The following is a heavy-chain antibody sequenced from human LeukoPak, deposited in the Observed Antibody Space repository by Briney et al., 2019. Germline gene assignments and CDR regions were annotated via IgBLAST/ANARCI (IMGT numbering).Heavy chain of an antibody. J-gene: IGHJ3*02. CDR1: GFTFSSYW. Sequence: GGSLSLSCAASGFTFSSYWMHWVRQAPGKGLVWVSRINSDGSSTSYADSVKGRFTISRDNAKNTLYLQMNSLRAEDTAVYYCARVPVLLWFGELIGSAFDIWGQGTMVTVSS. CDR2: INSDGSST. V-gene: IGHV3-74*01. D-gene: IGHD3-10*01. CDR3: ARVPVLLWFGELIGSAFDI.